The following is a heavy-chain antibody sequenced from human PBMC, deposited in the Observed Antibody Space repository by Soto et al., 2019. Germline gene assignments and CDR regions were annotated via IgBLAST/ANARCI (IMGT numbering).Heavy chain of an antibody. J-gene: IGHJ6*02. Sequence: QVQLVQSGAEVKKPGASVKVSCKASGYTFTSYGISRVRQAPGQGLEWMGWISAYNGNTNYAQKLQGRVTMTTDTSTSTAYMELRSLRSDDTAVYYCARVAMESPITMIVVDGMDVWGQGTTVTVSS. CDR3: ARVAMESPITMIVVDGMDV. D-gene: IGHD3-22*01. V-gene: IGHV1-18*01. CDR1: GYTFTSYG. CDR2: ISAYNGNT.